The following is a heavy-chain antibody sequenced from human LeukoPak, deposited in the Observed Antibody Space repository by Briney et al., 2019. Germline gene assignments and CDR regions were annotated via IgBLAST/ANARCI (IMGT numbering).Heavy chain of an antibody. CDR2: IYHSGST. Sequence: SQTLSLTCAVSGGSISSGGYSWSWIRQPPGKGLEWIGYIYHSGSTYYNPSLKSRVTISVDRSKNQFSLKLSSVTAADTAVYYCARGPSRDGYPGGRGYFDLWGRGTLVTVSS. CDR3: ARGPSRDGYPGGRGYFDL. CDR1: GGSISSGGYS. D-gene: IGHD5-24*01. J-gene: IGHJ2*01. V-gene: IGHV4-30-2*01.